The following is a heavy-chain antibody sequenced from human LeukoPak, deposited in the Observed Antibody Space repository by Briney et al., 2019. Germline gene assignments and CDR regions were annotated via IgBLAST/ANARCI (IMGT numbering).Heavy chain of an antibody. D-gene: IGHD6-13*01. CDR3: AGGSSWPGLSF. V-gene: IGHV3-53*01. CDR2: IYTAGST. J-gene: IGHJ4*02. Sequence: GGSLRLSCAASEFTVSGKYMSWVRQAPGMGLEWVSVIYTAGSTSYADSVRGRFTISRDNSKNTLYLQMNSLRAEDTAVYFCAGGSSWPGLSFWGQGTLLTVSS. CDR1: EFTVSGKY.